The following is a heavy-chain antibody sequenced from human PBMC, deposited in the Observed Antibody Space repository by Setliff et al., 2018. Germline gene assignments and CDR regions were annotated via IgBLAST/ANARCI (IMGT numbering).Heavy chain of an antibody. Sequence: SETLSLTCTVSGGSISSDSDYWSWIRQSAGKGLEWIGRIYASGSTEYNPSLGSRVTISVDTSRNQFSLKLTSVTAADTAVYYCARLWEYPLNWFDPWGQGSLVTVSS. CDR1: GGSISSDSDY. CDR2: IYASGST. J-gene: IGHJ5*02. V-gene: IGHV4-61*02. CDR3: ARLWEYPLNWFDP. D-gene: IGHD1-26*01.